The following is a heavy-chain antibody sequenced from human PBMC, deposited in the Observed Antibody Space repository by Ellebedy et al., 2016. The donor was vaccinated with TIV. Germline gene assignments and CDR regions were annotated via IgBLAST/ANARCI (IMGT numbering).Heavy chain of an antibody. CDR2: MIPILGIA. V-gene: IGHV1-69*04. CDR3: ARDGGSYSDFDY. J-gene: IGHJ4*02. Sequence: AASVNVSCKASGGTFSSYAISWVRQAPGQGLEWMGRMIPILGIANYAQKFQGRVTITADKSTSTAYMELSSLRSDDTAVYYCARDGGSYSDFDYWGQGTLVTVSS. CDR1: GGTFSSYA. D-gene: IGHD1-26*01.